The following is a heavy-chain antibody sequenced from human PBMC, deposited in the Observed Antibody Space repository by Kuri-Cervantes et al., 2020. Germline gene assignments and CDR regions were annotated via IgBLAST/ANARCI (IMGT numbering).Heavy chain of an antibody. J-gene: IGHJ5*02. V-gene: IGHV1-2*02. CDR2: INPNSGGT. Sequence: ASVKVSCKASGYAFTGYYMHWVRQAPGQGLEWMGWINPNSGGTNYAQKFQGRVTMTRDTSISTAYMELSRLRSDDTAVYYCARFHYYDSSGYRSWGQGTLVTVSS. CDR3: ARFHYYDSSGYRS. CDR1: GYAFTGYY. D-gene: IGHD3-22*01.